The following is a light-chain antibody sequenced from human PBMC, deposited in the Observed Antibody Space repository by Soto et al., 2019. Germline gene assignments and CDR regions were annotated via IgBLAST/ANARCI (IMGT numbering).Light chain of an antibody. CDR2: LAS. CDR3: MQGLQTPNT. V-gene: IGKV2-28*01. CDR1: QRPLYSDGDNY. J-gene: IGKJ5*01. Sequence: DVLKTQSPRQLPVTPGEPASLSCTSSQRPLYSDGDNYLDWYVQKPGQSPQLLIYLASNRASGVPARFSGSGSGTHFRLKISRVEAEDVGLYYCMQGLQTPNTFGQGTRLEIK.